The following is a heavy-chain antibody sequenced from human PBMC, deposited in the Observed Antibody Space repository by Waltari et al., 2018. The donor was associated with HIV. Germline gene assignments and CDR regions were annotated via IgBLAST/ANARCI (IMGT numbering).Heavy chain of an antibody. CDR3: ATHYGSGTYHNYYYGMDV. D-gene: IGHD3-10*01. J-gene: IGHJ6*02. CDR1: GGTFSTYD. Sequence: QVQLVQSGAEVKKPGSSVRVSCKASGGTFSTYDLSWVRQAPGQGLEWMGGIIPVFGTANSAQKCQDRVRITADESTSSAHMELSSLTSEDTAVYYCATHYGSGTYHNYYYGMDVWGQGTTVTVSS. CDR2: IIPVFGTA. V-gene: IGHV1-69*12.